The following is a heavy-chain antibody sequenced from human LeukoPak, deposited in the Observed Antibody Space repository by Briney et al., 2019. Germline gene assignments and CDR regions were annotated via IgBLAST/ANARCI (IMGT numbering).Heavy chain of an antibody. CDR3: ASFTREVDY. CDR1: GGSISSYY. Sequence: SETLSLTCTVSGGSISSYYWSWIRQPPGKGLEWIGYIYYSGSTNYNPSLKSRVTISVDTSKNQFSLKLSSVTAADTAVYYCASFTREVDYWGQGTLVTVSS. V-gene: IGHV4-59*12. J-gene: IGHJ4*02. CDR2: IYYSGST.